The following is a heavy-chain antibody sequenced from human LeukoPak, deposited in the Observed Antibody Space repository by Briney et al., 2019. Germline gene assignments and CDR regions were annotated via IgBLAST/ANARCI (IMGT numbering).Heavy chain of an antibody. Sequence: ASVKVSCKASGYTFTSYGISWVRQAPGQGLEWMGWISAYNGNTNYAQKLQGRVTMTTDTSTSTAYMELRSLRSDDTAVYYCARAYYDILTGYPLMALDIWGQGTMVTVSS. CDR1: GYTFTSYG. V-gene: IGHV1-18*01. CDR3: ARAYYDILTGYPLMALDI. J-gene: IGHJ3*02. CDR2: ISAYNGNT. D-gene: IGHD3-9*01.